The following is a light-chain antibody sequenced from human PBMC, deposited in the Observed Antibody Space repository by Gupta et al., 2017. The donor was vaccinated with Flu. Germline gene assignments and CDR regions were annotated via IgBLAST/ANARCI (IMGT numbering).Light chain of an antibody. J-gene: IGKJ5*01. CDR2: DAS. Sequence: EIVLTQSPATLSLPPGERATLSCSASQNIKRYLAWYQQKPGQAPRPLIYDASARATGIPARFSGSGSGTAFTLTISSLEPEDFATYYCQQREYWWPITFGQGTRLEIK. CDR3: QQREYWWPIT. CDR1: QNIKRY. V-gene: IGKV3-11*01.